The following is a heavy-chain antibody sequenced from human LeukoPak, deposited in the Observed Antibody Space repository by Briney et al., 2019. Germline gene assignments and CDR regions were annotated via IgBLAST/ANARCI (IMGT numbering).Heavy chain of an antibody. Sequence: PGGSLRLSCAASGFTFSSYWMSWVRQAPGKGLEWVSAISGSGGSTYYADSVKGRFTISRDNSKNTLYLQMNSLRAEDTAVYYCAKWGLWFYYYMDVWGKGTTVTISS. V-gene: IGHV3-23*01. D-gene: IGHD5-18*01. CDR3: AKWGLWFYYYMDV. CDR2: ISGSGGST. CDR1: GFTFSSYW. J-gene: IGHJ6*03.